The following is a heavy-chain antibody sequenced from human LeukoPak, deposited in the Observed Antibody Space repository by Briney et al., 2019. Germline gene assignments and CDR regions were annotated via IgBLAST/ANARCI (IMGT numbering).Heavy chain of an antibody. D-gene: IGHD2-2*01. Sequence: PSETLSLTCAVPGYFISSGYYWGWIRQPPGKGLEWIGSIDHSGSTYYSPSLQSRVTISVDTSKNQFSLKLSSVTAADTAMYYCARHSGGYCRSSSCLFFQYWGQGTLVAASS. CDR1: GYFISSGYY. CDR3: ARHSGGYCRSSSCLFFQY. J-gene: IGHJ4*02. CDR2: IDHSGST. V-gene: IGHV4-38-2*01.